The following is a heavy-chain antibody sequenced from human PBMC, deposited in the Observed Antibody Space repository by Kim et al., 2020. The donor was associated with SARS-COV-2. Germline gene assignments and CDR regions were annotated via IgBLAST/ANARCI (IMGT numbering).Heavy chain of an antibody. V-gene: IGHV4-39*01. J-gene: IGHJ4*02. Sequence: SETLSLTCTVSGGSISSSSYYWGWIRQPPGKGLEWIGSIYYSGSTYYNPSLKSRVTISVDTSKNQFSLKLSSVTAADTAVYYCARHILSIAAAGYFDYWGQGTLVTVSS. D-gene: IGHD6-13*01. CDR2: IYYSGST. CDR3: ARHILSIAAAGYFDY. CDR1: GGSISSSSYY.